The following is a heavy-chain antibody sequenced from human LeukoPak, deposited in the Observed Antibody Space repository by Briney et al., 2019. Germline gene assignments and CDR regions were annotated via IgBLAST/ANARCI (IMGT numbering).Heavy chain of an antibody. D-gene: IGHD3-9*01. J-gene: IGHJ4*02. CDR2: IDPSDFYT. CDR1: GYSFTSNW. V-gene: IGHV5-10-1*01. CDR3: ARRAEYYDILTGYSDGYYFDY. Sequence: GESLKISCKGSGYSFTSNWISWVRQMPGKGLEWRGRIDPSDFYTKYSPSFQGHVTISADKAISTAYLQWSSLKASDTAMYYCARRAEYYDILTGYSDGYYFDYWGQGTLVTVSS.